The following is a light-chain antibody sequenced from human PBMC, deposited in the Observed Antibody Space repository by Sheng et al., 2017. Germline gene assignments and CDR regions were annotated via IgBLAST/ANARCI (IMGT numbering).Light chain of an antibody. J-gene: IGKJ4*01. CDR2: AAS. V-gene: IGKV1-9*01. CDR1: QGISSY. Sequence: DIQLTQSPSFLSASVGDRVTITCRASQGISSYLAWYQQKPGKAPKLLIYAASTLQSGVPSRFSGSGSGTEFTLTISSLQPEDFATYYCQQLNSYPQRLTFGGGTEGGDQT. CDR3: QQLNSYPQRLT.